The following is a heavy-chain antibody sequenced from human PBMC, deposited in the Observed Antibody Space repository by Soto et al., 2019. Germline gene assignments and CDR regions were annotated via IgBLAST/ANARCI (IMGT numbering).Heavy chain of an antibody. J-gene: IGHJ5*02. Sequence: GGSLRLSCAASGSTFSRYAMNWVRQAPGKGLEWVAYVDSFSNFIYYADSVRGRFTISRDNAANSLFLRMASLRAEDTAMYYCTRGACNGTSCYVFDPWGPGTLVTVSS. V-gene: IGHV3-21*01. CDR3: TRGACNGTSCYVFDP. CDR1: GSTFSRYA. D-gene: IGHD2-2*01. CDR2: VDSFSNFI.